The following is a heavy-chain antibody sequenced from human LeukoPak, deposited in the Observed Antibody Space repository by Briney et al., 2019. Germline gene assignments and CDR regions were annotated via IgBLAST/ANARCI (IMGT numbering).Heavy chain of an antibody. V-gene: IGHV3-30*18. J-gene: IGHJ4*02. CDR3: AKDLGVPSYGDYGIDY. CDR1: GFTFSSYG. CDR2: ISYDGSNK. Sequence: PGRSLRLSCAASGFTFSSYGMHWVRQAPGKGLEWVAVISYDGSNKYYADSVKGRFTIPRDNSKNTLYLQMNSLRAEDTAVYYCAKDLGVPSYGDYGIDYWGQGTLVTVSS. D-gene: IGHD4-17*01.